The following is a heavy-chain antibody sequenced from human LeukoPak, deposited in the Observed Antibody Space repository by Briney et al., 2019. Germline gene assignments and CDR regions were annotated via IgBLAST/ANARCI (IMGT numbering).Heavy chain of an antibody. D-gene: IGHD3-22*01. J-gene: IGHJ4*02. CDR1: GFTFSSYA. Sequence: GGSLRLSCAASGFTFSSYAMSWSRQAPGKGLEWVGRILSKSEGGTADYSSPVKGRFTISRDDSKNTLYLQMDSLKTEDTAIYYCTTESYDRWGQGTLVTASS. V-gene: IGHV3-15*01. CDR2: ILSKSEGGTA. CDR3: TTESYDR.